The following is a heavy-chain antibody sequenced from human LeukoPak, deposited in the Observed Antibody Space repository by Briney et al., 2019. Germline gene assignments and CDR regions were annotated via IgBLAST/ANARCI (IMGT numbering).Heavy chain of an antibody. V-gene: IGHV3-7*01. CDR1: GFTFSRYW. CDR2: IKQDGSEK. Sequence: GGSLRLSCAASGFTFSRYWMSWVRQAPGKGLEWVANIKQDGSEKYYVDSVKGRFTISRDNANNSLYLQMNSLRAEDTAVYYCARDLTGTTNYWGQGTLVTVSS. D-gene: IGHD1-7*01. J-gene: IGHJ4*02. CDR3: ARDLTGTTNY.